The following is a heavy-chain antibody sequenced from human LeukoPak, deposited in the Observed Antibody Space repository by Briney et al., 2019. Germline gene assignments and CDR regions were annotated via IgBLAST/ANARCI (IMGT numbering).Heavy chain of an antibody. J-gene: IGHJ4*02. CDR2: ISGSGGST. V-gene: IGHV3-23*01. Sequence: PGGSLRLSCAASGFTVSSNYMSWVRQAPGKGLEWVSSISGSGGSTYYADSVKGRFTISRDNSMNTLYLQMNSLRAEDTAVYYCAKGPLLWDWGQGTLVTVSS. D-gene: IGHD2/OR15-2a*01. CDR3: AKGPLLWD. CDR1: GFTVSSNY.